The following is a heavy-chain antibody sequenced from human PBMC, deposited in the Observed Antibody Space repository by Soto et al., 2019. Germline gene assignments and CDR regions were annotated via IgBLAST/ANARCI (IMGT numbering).Heavy chain of an antibody. Sequence: PSETLSLTCTVSGGSVSSGSHYWSWIRQPPGKRLEWVGYVYYSGSTNYNPSLQSRVTISVDTSKNQFSLKMNSVTAADTAVYYCARVHDFWSGFSYFDYWGQGTLVTVSS. D-gene: IGHD3-3*01. CDR3: ARVHDFWSGFSYFDY. J-gene: IGHJ4*02. V-gene: IGHV4-61*01. CDR1: GGSVSSGSHY. CDR2: VYYSGST.